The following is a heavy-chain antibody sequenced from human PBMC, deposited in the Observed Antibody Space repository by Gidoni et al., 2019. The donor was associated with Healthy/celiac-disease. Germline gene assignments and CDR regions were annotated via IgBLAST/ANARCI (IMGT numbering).Heavy chain of an antibody. CDR1: GYTFTSYA. CDR2: MNGGNGNT. CDR3: ARDMRIVVPDQLASFYY. D-gene: IGHD2-2*01. Sequence: HVHLVQSGAEVKKTGASAKVSCKAYGYTFTSYALHWVRQAPGQRLEWMGWMNGGNGNTKYSQKFQGRVTIPRDTSASTAYMELSSLRSEDTAVYYCARDMRIVVPDQLASFYYWGQGTLVTVSS. V-gene: IGHV1-3*01. J-gene: IGHJ4*02.